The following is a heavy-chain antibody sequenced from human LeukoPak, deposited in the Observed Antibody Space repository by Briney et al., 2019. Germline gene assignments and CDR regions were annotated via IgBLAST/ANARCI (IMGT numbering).Heavy chain of an antibody. V-gene: IGHV4-4*07. CDR3: ATLYSSGWYVFDY. J-gene: IGHJ4*02. Sequence: SETLSLTCTVSGGSIGSYYWSWIRQPAGKGLEWIGRIYTSGSTDYNPSLKSRVTMSVDTSKNQFSLKLSSVTAADTAVYYCATLYSSGWYVFDYWGQGTLVTVSS. D-gene: IGHD6-19*01. CDR2: IYTSGST. CDR1: GGSIGSYY.